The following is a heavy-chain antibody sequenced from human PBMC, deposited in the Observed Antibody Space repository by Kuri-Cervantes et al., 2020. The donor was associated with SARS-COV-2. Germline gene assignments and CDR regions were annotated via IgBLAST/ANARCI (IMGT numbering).Heavy chain of an antibody. D-gene: IGHD3-3*01. CDR2: IIPNSGST. J-gene: IGHJ6*03. CDR3: ARGRKVRFLEWTNGGYYYYMDV. CDR1: GGTFSSYA. V-gene: IGHV1-8*02. Sequence: ASVKVSCKASGGTFSSYAISWVRQAPGQGLEWMGGIIPNSGSTEYGQRFQGRVTMTTDTSITTAYMELSSLRSEDTAVYYCARGRKVRFLEWTNGGYYYYMDVWGKGTTVTVSS.